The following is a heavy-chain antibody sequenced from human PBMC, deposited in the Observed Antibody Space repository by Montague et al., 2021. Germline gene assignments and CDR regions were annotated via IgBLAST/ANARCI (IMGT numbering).Heavy chain of an antibody. V-gene: IGHV4-59*13. Sequence: SETLSLTCTVSGGSISNYFWTWIRQPPGKGLEWIGFISYSGRTNFNPFLKSRVTISLDTSKNQFSLNLSSVTAADTAVYYCARDTTTDGFDIWGQGTMVTVSS. CDR2: ISYSGRT. J-gene: IGHJ3*02. CDR3: ARDTTTDGFDI. CDR1: GGSISNYF. D-gene: IGHD1-1*01.